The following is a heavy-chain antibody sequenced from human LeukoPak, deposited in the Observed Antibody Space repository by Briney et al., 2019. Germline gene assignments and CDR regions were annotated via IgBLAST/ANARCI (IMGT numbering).Heavy chain of an antibody. V-gene: IGHV1-18*01. CDR2: ISAYNGNT. D-gene: IGHD3-22*01. J-gene: IGHJ3*02. CDR3: ARSRPTYYYDSSGYYYPREDAFDI. CDR1: GYTFTSYG. Sequence: ASVKLSCKASGYTFTSYGISWVRQAPGQGLEWMGWISAYNGNTNYAQKLQGRVTMTTDTSTSTAYMELRSLRSDDTAVYYCARSRPTYYYDSSGYYYPREDAFDIWGQGTMVTVSS.